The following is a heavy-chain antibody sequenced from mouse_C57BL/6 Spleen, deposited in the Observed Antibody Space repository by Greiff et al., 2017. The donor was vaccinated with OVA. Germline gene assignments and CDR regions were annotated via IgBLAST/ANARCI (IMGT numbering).Heavy chain of an antibody. Sequence: EVQLQQSGPELVKPGASVKIPCKASGYTFTDYNMDWVKQSHGKSLEWIGDINPNNGGTNYNQKFKGKATLTVDKSSSTAYMELRSLKSEDTAVSFCASYWDWFAYWGQGTLVTVSA. CDR2: INPNNGGT. V-gene: IGHV1-18*01. J-gene: IGHJ3*01. CDR1: GYTFTDYN. CDR3: ASYWDWFAY. D-gene: IGHD4-1*01.